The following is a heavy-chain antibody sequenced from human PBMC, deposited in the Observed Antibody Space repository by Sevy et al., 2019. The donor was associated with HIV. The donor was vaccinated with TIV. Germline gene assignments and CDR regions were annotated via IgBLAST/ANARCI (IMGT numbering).Heavy chain of an antibody. Sequence: GGSLRLSCAASGFTFSDYWMHWVRQGPDKGLAWVSRIYIDGRTTNYADSVKGRFTISRDNAKNTLYLQMNRLRAEDKAVYYWTRVRPSPGGIDYYYGMDVWGQGTAVTVSS. D-gene: IGHD3-16*01. J-gene: IGHJ6*02. V-gene: IGHV3-74*01. CDR1: GFTFSDYW. CDR2: IYIDGRTT. CDR3: TRVRPSPGGIDYYYGMDV.